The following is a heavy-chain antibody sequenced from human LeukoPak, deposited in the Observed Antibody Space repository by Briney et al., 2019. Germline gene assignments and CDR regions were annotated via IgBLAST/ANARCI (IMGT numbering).Heavy chain of an antibody. J-gene: IGHJ4*02. V-gene: IGHV3-48*04. D-gene: IGHD3-22*01. CDR1: GFTFSSYS. Sequence: GXSLRLSCAASGFTFSSYSMNWVRQAPGKGLEWVSYISSSSSTIYYADSVKGRFTISRDNAKNSLYLQMNSLRAEDTAVYYCARESAYYDSSGYYHAFDYWGQGTLVTVSS. CDR3: ARESAYYDSSGYYHAFDY. CDR2: ISSSSSTI.